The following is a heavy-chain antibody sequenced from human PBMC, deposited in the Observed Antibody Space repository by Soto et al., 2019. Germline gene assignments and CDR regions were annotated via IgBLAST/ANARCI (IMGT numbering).Heavy chain of an antibody. V-gene: IGHV1-69*01. CDR2: IIPIFGTA. CDR1: GGTFSSYA. Sequence: QVQLVQSGAEVKKPGSSVKVSCKASGGTFSSYAISWVRQAPGQGLEWMGGIIPIFGTANYAQKFQGRVTITADEATGKAYMGLSSLKSEDTAVYYGGRGGGGGYGMDVWGQGTTVTVSS. D-gene: IGHD1-26*01. J-gene: IGHJ6*02. CDR3: GRGGGGGYGMDV.